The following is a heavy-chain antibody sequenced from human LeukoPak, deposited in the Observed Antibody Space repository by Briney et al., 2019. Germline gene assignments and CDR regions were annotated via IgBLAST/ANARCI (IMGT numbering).Heavy chain of an antibody. Sequence: PSETLSLTCAVSGYSISSGYYWGWIRQPPGKGLGWIGSIYHSGGTYYNPSLKSRVTISVDTSKNQFSLKLSSVTAADTAVYYCARLIKTSSIAAAGDGWFDPWGQGTLVAVSS. J-gene: IGHJ5*02. V-gene: IGHV4-38-2*01. D-gene: IGHD6-13*01. CDR2: IYHSGGT. CDR1: GYSISSGYY. CDR3: ARLIKTSSIAAAGDGWFDP.